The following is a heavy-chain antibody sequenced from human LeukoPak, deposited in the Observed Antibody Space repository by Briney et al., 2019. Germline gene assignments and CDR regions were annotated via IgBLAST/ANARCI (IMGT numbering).Heavy chain of an antibody. D-gene: IGHD2-15*01. CDR1: GFTFSSYS. CDR3: ARDRVGDYYFDY. CDR2: ISSSSSYI. J-gene: IGHJ4*02. V-gene: IGHV3-21*01. Sequence: GGSLRLSCAASGFTFSSYSMNWVRQAPGKGLEWVSSISSSSSYIYYADSVKGRFTISRDNAKNSLYLQMNSLRAEDTAVYYCARDRVGDYYFDYWGQGTPVTVSS.